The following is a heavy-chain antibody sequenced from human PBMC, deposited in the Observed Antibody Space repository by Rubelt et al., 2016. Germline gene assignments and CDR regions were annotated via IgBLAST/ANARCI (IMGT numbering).Heavy chain of an antibody. CDR2: ISGSGGST. J-gene: IGHJ4*02. D-gene: IGHD1-26*01. Sequence: EVQLLESGGGLVQPGGSLRLSCAASGFTFSSYAMSWVRQAPGKGLEWVSAISGSGGSTYYADSVKGRCTISGDNPKNRLYLQVTSLRAEDTAVYYCAQVGGGRVGAFDYRGQGPLVPVAS. CDR1: GFTFSSYA. CDR3: AQVGGGRVGAFDY. V-gene: IGHV3-23*01.